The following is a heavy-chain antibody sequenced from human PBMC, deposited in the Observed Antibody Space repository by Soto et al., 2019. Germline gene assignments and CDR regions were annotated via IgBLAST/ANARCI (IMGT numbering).Heavy chain of an antibody. V-gene: IGHV1-46*01. CDR3: AREGTRGTFYYYYGMDV. CDR2: INPSGGST. J-gene: IGHJ6*02. Sequence: ASVKVSCKASGYTFTSYYMHWVRQAPGQGLEWMGIINPSGGSTSYAQKFQGRVTMTRDTSTSTVYMELSSLRSEDTAVYYCAREGTRGTFYYYYGMDVWGRGTTVTVSS. D-gene: IGHD1-1*01. CDR1: GYTFTSYY.